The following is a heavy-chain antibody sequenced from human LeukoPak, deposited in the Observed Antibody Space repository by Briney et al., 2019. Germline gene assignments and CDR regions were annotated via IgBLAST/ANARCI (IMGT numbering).Heavy chain of an antibody. V-gene: IGHV3-33*01. Sequence: GRSLRLSCAASGFTFSSYGMQWVRQAPGKGLEWVAVIWYDGSNKYYAASVKGRFTISRDNSKNTLYLQMNSLRAEDTAVYYCARALAQWELHYYMDVWGKGTTVTVSS. CDR3: ARALAQWELHYYMDV. J-gene: IGHJ6*03. CDR1: GFTFSSYG. D-gene: IGHD1-26*01. CDR2: IWYDGSNK.